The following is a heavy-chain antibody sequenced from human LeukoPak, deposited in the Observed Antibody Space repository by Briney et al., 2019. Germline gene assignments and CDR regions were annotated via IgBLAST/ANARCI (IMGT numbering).Heavy chain of an antibody. J-gene: IGHJ4*02. CDR3: ARDSNPTVTAGGLDY. D-gene: IGHD4-17*01. CDR1: GGSISSGDYY. V-gene: IGHV4-30-4*01. CDR2: IYYSGST. Sequence: SETLSPTCTVSGGSISSGDYYWSWIRQPPGKGLEWIGHIYYSGSTYYNPSLKSRVTISVDTSKNQFSLKLSSVTAADTAVYYCARDSNPTVTAGGLDYWGQGTLVTVSS.